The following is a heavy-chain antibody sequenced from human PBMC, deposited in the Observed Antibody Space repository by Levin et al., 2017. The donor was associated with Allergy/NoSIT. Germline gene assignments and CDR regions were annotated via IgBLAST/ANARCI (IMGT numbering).Heavy chain of an antibody. CDR3: ARVITIFGVWGGNWFDP. CDR1: GFTFSDYY. V-gene: IGHV3-11*01. Sequence: LSLTCAASGFTFSDYYMSWIRQAPGKGLEWVSYISSSGSTIYYADSVKGRFTISRDNAKNSLYLQMNSLRAEDTAVYYCARVITIFGVWGGNWFDPWGQGTLVTVSS. J-gene: IGHJ5*02. CDR2: ISSSGSTI. D-gene: IGHD3-3*01.